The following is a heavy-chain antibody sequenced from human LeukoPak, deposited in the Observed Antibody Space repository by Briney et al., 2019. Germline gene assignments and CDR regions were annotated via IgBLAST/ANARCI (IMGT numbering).Heavy chain of an antibody. V-gene: IGHV3-21*01. D-gene: IGHD4-11*01. CDR2: ISGSSSYI. Sequence: GGSLRLSCAASGFTFSTYNMNWVRQAPGKGLEWVSSISGSSSYIYYADSVKGRFSISRDNAKNSLYLQMNSLRAEDTAVYYCAKASRRLQPAYYYYYYYMDVWGKGTTVTVS. CDR3: AKASRRLQPAYYYYYYYMDV. J-gene: IGHJ6*03. CDR1: GFTFSTYN.